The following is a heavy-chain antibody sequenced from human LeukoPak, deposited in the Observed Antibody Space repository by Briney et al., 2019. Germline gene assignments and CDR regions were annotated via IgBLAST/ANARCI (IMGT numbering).Heavy chain of an antibody. Sequence: PSETLSLTCAVYGGSFSGYYWSWIRQPPGKGLEWIGEINHSGSTNYNPSLKSRVTISVDTSKNQFSLKLSSVTAADTAVYYWARQGVWFGVFYYMDVWGKGTTVTISS. CDR3: ARQGVWFGVFYYMDV. CDR1: GGSFSGYY. V-gene: IGHV4-34*01. J-gene: IGHJ6*03. D-gene: IGHD3-10*01. CDR2: INHSGST.